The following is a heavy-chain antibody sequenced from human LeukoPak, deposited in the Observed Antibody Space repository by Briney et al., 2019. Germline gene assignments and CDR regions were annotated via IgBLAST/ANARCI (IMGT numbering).Heavy chain of an antibody. Sequence: ASVKVSCKASGGTFSSYAISWVRQAPGQGLEWMGGIIPIFGTANYAQKFQGRVTITTDESTSTAYMELSSLRSEDTAVYYCARDRPGPHSSSVRYMDVWGKGTTVTVSS. J-gene: IGHJ6*03. V-gene: IGHV1-69*05. CDR2: IIPIFGTA. CDR1: GGTFSSYA. D-gene: IGHD6-6*01. CDR3: ARDRPGPHSSSVRYMDV.